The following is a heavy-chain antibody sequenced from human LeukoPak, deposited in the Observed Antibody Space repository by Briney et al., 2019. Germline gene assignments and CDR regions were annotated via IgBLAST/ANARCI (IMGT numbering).Heavy chain of an antibody. J-gene: IGHJ4*02. V-gene: IGHV3-72*01. CDR3: ARIAYCSGGGCYRGFDY. Sequence: GGSLRLSCAASGFTFSDHYMDWVRQAPGKGLEWVGRTRNKANSYTTEYAASVKGRFTISRDDSKNSLYLQMNSLKTEDTAVYYRARIAYCSGGGCYRGFDYWGQGTLVTVSS. D-gene: IGHD2-15*01. CDR2: TRNKANSYTT. CDR1: GFTFSDHY.